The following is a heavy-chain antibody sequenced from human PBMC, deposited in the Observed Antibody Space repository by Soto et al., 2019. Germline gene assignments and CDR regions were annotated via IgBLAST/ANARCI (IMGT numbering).Heavy chain of an antibody. D-gene: IGHD3-10*01. CDR3: AKTSVAGSSFLES. Sequence: QVLLVQSGAEVKKPGASVKVSCKTSGYTFIDFGITWVRQAPGQDLEWMGWISGKNGNTKYAQTFQGRVTMTTDTSTSTAFMELRSLRSDDTAIYYCAKTSVAGSSFLESWGQGSQVIVSS. V-gene: IGHV1-18*01. J-gene: IGHJ4*02. CDR1: GYTFIDFG. CDR2: ISGKNGNT.